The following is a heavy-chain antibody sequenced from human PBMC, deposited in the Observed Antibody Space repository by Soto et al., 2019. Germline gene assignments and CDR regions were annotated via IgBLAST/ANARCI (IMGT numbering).Heavy chain of an antibody. V-gene: IGHV3-23*01. CDR2: ISATGGNI. Sequence: GGSLRLSCVASGFTFSDYAMTWVRQAPGKGLEWVATISATGGNIEYTDSLKGRFTISRDNSKNTLYLQLNGLTSDDTAVHYCAKVAGGLGYFDLWGRGTLVTVS. J-gene: IGHJ2*01. CDR3: AKVAGGLGYFDL. CDR1: GFTFSDYA. D-gene: IGHD3-16*01.